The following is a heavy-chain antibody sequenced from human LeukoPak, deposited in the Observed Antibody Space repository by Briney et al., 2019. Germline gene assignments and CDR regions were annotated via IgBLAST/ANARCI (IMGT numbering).Heavy chain of an antibody. Sequence: GGSLRLSCAASGFTFSSYGMHWVRQAPGKGLEWVAVIWYDGSNKYYADSVKGRFTISRDNSKNTLYLQMSSLRAEDTAVYYCAKGSHSRGYYVFDYWGQGTLVTVSS. D-gene: IGHD3-22*01. J-gene: IGHJ4*02. V-gene: IGHV3-33*06. CDR2: IWYDGSNK. CDR3: AKGSHSRGYYVFDY. CDR1: GFTFSSYG.